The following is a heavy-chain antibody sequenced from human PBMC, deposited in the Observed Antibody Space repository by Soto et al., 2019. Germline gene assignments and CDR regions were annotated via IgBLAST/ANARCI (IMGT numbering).Heavy chain of an antibody. CDR2: ISGSGGST. CDR3: AKGADIVVEQVATGGPFAY. D-gene: IGHD2-2*01. Sequence: PGVSLSLSCAASGFTFSSYAMSWVRQAPGKGLEWVSAISGSGGSTYYADSVKGRFTISRDNSKNTLYLQMNSLRAEDTAVYYCAKGADIVVEQVATGGPFAYWCQGNVVTVP. J-gene: IGHJ4*02. CDR1: GFTFSSYA. V-gene: IGHV3-23*01.